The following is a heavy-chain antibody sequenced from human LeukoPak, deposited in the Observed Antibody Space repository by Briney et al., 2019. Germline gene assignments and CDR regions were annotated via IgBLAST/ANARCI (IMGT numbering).Heavy chain of an antibody. Sequence: PSETLSLTCTVSGDSISSGDYYWSWIRQPAGKGLEWIGRISSSGSTNYNPSLKSRVTMSVDTSKNQFSLKLSSVTAADTVVYYCARGRILTGYYNGPWFDPWGQGTLVTVSS. V-gene: IGHV4-61*02. D-gene: IGHD3-9*01. CDR1: GDSISSGDYY. CDR3: ARGRILTGYYNGPWFDP. CDR2: ISSSGST. J-gene: IGHJ5*02.